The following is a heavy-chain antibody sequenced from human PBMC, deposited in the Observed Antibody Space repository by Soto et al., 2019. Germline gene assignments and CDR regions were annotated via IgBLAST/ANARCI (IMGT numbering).Heavy chain of an antibody. J-gene: IGHJ4*02. Sequence: GASVKVSCKASGATFSSYAMNWVRQAPGQRLEWMGWINAGNGNTKYSQKFQGRVTITRDTSASTAYMELSSLRSEDTAVYYCARDPLIPTGHYDNLTGYNNWGQGTLVTVSS. CDR3: ARDPLIPTGHYDNLTGYNN. CDR2: INAGNGNT. D-gene: IGHD3-9*01. CDR1: GATFSSYA. V-gene: IGHV1-3*01.